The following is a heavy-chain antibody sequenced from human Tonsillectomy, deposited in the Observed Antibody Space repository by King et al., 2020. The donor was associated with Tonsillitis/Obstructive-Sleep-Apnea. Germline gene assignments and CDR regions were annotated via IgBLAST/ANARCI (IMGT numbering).Heavy chain of an antibody. V-gene: IGHV1-69*01. Sequence: HVQLVESGAEVKKPGSSVKVSCKASGGTFSSYAISWVRQAPGQGLEWMGGIIPIFGTANYAQKFQGRVTITADESTSTAYMELSSLRSEDTAVYYCARVGPRGYCSSTSCYHFDYWGQGTLVTVSS. D-gene: IGHD2-2*01. CDR1: GGTFSSYA. CDR3: ARVGPRGYCSSTSCYHFDY. CDR2: IIPIFGTA. J-gene: IGHJ4*02.